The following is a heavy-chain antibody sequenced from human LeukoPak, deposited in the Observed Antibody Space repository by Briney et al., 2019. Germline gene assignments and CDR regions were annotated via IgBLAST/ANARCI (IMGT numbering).Heavy chain of an antibody. Sequence: GRSLRLSCAASGFTFSSYAMHWVRQAPGKGLEWVAVISYDGSNKYYADSVKGRFTISRDNAKNSLYLQMNSLRAEDTAVYYCARDPRDRSGGSCYSSGGREDYWGQGTLVTVSS. CDR3: ARDPRDRSGGSCYSSGGREDY. V-gene: IGHV3-30*04. D-gene: IGHD2-15*01. J-gene: IGHJ4*02. CDR1: GFTFSSYA. CDR2: ISYDGSNK.